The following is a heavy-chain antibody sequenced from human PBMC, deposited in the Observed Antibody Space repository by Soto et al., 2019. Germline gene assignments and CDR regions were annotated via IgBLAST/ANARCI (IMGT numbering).Heavy chain of an antibody. V-gene: IGHV3-23*01. CDR2: ISGSGGST. CDR3: AKALRADIVVVVAPFDY. J-gene: IGHJ4*02. Sequence: VQLLESGGGLVQPGGSLRLSCAASGFTFSSYAMSWVRQAPGKGLEWVSAISGSGGSTYYADSVKGRFTISRDNSKNTLYLQMNSLRAEDTAVYYCAKALRADIVVVVAPFDYWGQGTLVTVSS. CDR1: GFTFSSYA. D-gene: IGHD2-15*01.